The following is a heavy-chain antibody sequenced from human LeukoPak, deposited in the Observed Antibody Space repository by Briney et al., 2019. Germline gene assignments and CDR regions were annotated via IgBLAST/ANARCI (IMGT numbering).Heavy chain of an antibody. CDR2: ISSSGST. J-gene: IGHJ3*02. Sequence: PSGTLSLTCAVYDGSFSGYYWSWIRQPAGKGLEWNGRISSSGSTNYNPSLKSRVTISVDTSKNQFSLKLSSVTAADTAVYFCARGPYSYDSSGAFDIWGQGTMVTVSS. D-gene: IGHD3-22*01. CDR1: DGSFSGYY. CDR3: ARGPYSYDSSGAFDI. V-gene: IGHV4-59*10.